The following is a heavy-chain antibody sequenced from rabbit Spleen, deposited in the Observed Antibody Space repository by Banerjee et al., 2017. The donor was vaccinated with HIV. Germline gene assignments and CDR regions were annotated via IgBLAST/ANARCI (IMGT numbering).Heavy chain of an antibody. CDR1: RFSFSSGYY. CDR2: IYVGVSGNT. V-gene: IGHV1S40*01. Sequence: QSLEESGGDLVKPGASLTLTCTASRFSFSSGYYMCWVRQAPGKGLEWIACIYVGVSGNTYYASWAKGRFTISKTSSTTVTLQMTSLTAADTATYFCARDLTEFIGWNFGWWGPGTLVTVS. D-gene: IGHD4-1*01. CDR3: ARDLTEFIGWNFGW. J-gene: IGHJ4*01.